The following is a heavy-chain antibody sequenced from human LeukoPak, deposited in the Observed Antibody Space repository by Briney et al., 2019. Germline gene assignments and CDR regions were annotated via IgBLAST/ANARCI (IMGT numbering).Heavy chain of an antibody. CDR3: ARGMGAVAGPIDY. V-gene: IGHV1-2*02. D-gene: IGHD6-19*01. Sequence: GASVKVSCKASGYTFTGYYMHWVRQAPGQGLEWMGWINPNSGGTNYAQKFQGRVTMTRDTSISTAYMELSRLRSDDTAVYYCARGMGAVAGPIDYWGQGTLVTVSS. J-gene: IGHJ4*02. CDR1: GYTFTGYY. CDR2: INPNSGGT.